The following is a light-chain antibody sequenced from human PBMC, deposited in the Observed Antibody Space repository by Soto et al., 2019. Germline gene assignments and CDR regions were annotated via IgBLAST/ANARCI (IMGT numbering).Light chain of an antibody. CDR3: KQSSVFPLT. CDR1: QGINNW. V-gene: IGKV1-12*01. Sequence: DIQMTQSPSSVSASVGDRVTITCRASQGINNWLAWYQQKPGQAPELLIYAVSYLQSGVPSRFSGSGSGTDFTLNISSLQPEDFATYFCKQSSVFPLTFGGGTKVDIK. CDR2: AVS. J-gene: IGKJ4*01.